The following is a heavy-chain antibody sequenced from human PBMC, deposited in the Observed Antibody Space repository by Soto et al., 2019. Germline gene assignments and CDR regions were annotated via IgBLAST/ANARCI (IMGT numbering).Heavy chain of an antibody. V-gene: IGHV4-59*01. CDR2: IYYSGST. CDR1: GGSISSYY. Sequence: ASETLSLTCTVSGGSISSYYWSWIRQPPGKGLEWIGYIYYSGSTNYNPSLKSRVTISVDTSKNQFSLKLSSVTAADTAVYYCAGSRLAAAGVFDYWGQGTLVTVSS. D-gene: IGHD6-13*01. J-gene: IGHJ4*02. CDR3: AGSRLAAAGVFDY.